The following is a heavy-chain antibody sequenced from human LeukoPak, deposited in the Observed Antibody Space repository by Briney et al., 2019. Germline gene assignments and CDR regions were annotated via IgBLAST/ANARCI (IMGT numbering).Heavy chain of an antibody. Sequence: SVKVSCKASGGTSSSYTIVWVRQAPGQGLELMGRIIPVLRRTHYAQKFQGRVTITADRITSTAYMELSSLRSEDTAVYYCARHYSDYVISDYWGQGTLVTVSS. J-gene: IGHJ4*02. CDR1: GGTSSSYT. D-gene: IGHD4-11*01. CDR2: IIPVLRRT. CDR3: ARHYSDYVISDY. V-gene: IGHV1-69*02.